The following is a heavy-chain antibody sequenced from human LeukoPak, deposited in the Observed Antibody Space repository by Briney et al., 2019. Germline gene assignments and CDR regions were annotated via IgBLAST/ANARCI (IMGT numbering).Heavy chain of an antibody. J-gene: IGHJ3*02. D-gene: IGHD6-19*01. V-gene: IGHV1-2*02. CDR3: ARGVWIAVAGGLIAFDI. CDR1: GYTFTGYY. CDR2: INPNSGGT. Sequence: ASVKVSCKASGYTFTGYYMHWVRQAPGQGLEWMGWINPNSGGTNYAQKFQGRVTMTRDTSISTAYMELSRLRSDDTAVYYCARGVWIAVAGGLIAFDIWGQGTMVTVSS.